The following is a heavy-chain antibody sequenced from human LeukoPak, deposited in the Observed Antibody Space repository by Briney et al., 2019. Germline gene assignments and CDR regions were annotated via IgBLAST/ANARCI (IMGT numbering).Heavy chain of an antibody. CDR3: ARDRTHSHGGNFFDY. CDR1: GGTFSSYA. V-gene: IGHV1-69*04. CDR2: IIPILGIA. J-gene: IGHJ4*02. Sequence: ASVKVSCKASGGTFSSYAISWVRQAPGQGLEWMGRIIPILGIANYAQKFQGRVTITADKSTSTAYMELSSLRSEDTAVYYCARDRTHSHGGNFFDYWGQGTLVTVSP. D-gene: IGHD4-23*01.